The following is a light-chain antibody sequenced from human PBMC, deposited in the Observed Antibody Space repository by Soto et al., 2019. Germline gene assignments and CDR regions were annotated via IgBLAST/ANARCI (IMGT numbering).Light chain of an antibody. Sequence: EIVMTQSPGTLSLSPGERATLSCRASQSVSSSYLAWYQQKPGQAPRLLIYGASNRATGIPDRFSGSGSGTDFTLTISRLEPEDVAVYYCQQYGSSPPQTFGQGTKVEIK. CDR1: QSVSSSY. J-gene: IGKJ1*01. CDR3: QQYGSSPPQT. V-gene: IGKV3-20*01. CDR2: GAS.